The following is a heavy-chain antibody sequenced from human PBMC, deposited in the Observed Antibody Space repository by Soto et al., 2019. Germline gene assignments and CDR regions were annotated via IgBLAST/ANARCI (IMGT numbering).Heavy chain of an antibody. CDR3: ARDNMVRPFDY. Sequence: HPGGSLRLSCVASGFTFSSYWMHWVRQAPGKGLVWVSRINSDGSSTSYADSVKGRFTISRDNAKNTLYLQMNSLRAEDTAVYYCARDNMVRPFDYWGQGTLVTVSS. CDR2: INSDGSST. CDR1: GFTFSSYW. D-gene: IGHD3-10*01. V-gene: IGHV3-74*01. J-gene: IGHJ4*02.